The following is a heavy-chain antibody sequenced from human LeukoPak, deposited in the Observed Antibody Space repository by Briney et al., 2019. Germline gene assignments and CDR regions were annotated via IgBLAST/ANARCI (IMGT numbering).Heavy chain of an antibody. CDR3: ARDTAGSSSWYLKRYYYYYGMDV. J-gene: IGHJ6*02. CDR1: GFTFSSYW. CDR2: IKQDGSEK. Sequence: GGSLRLSCAASGFTFSSYWMSWVRQAPGKGLEWVANIKQDGSEKYYVDSVKGRFTISRDNAKNSLYLQMNNLRAEDTAVYYCARDTAGSSSWYLKRYYYYYGMDVWGQGTTVTVSS. V-gene: IGHV3-7*03. D-gene: IGHD6-13*01.